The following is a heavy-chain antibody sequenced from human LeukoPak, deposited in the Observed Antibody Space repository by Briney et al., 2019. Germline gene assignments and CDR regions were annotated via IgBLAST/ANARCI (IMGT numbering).Heavy chain of an antibody. V-gene: IGHV3-21*01. D-gene: IGHD6-13*01. Sequence: GGSLRLSCAASGFTFSRYGMHWVRPAPGKGVEWVSSISSSSSYIYYADSVKGRFTISRDNAKNSLYLQMNSLRAEDTAVYYCARDGRGISAAGSPYGMDVWGQGTTVTVSS. CDR3: ARDGRGISAAGSPYGMDV. CDR2: ISSSSSYI. CDR1: GFTFSRYG. J-gene: IGHJ6*02.